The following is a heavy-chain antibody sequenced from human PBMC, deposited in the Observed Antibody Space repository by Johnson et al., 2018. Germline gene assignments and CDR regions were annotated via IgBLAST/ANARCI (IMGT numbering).Heavy chain of an antibody. J-gene: IGHJ6*03. CDR2: IRGGSDSL. D-gene: IGHD2-21*02. CDR3: AKRVAVTTMPYYYLDV. V-gene: IGHV3-21*04. Sequence: VQLVQSGGGLVKPGGSLRLSCAASGFTFSSYRMNWVRQAPGQGLERVSSIRGGSDSLYYADPVRGRFTISRDNSKNTLYLQMDRLRAEDTAVYYCAKRVAVTTMPYYYLDVWGKGTTVTVSS. CDR1: GFTFSSYR.